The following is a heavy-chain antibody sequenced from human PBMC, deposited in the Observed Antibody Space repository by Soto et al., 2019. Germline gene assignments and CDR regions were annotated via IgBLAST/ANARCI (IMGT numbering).Heavy chain of an antibody. Sequence: GSGRTLVNPTQTLTLTCIFSGFSLRTSGVGVGWIRRPPGKALEWLGFIYWNDDKRYSPSLKSRLTITKDTSKNQVVLTMTNMDPVDTATYYCAKSGSSGWYGWFDPWGQGALVTVSS. CDR2: IYWNDDK. D-gene: IGHD6-19*01. CDR3: AKSGSSGWYGWFDP. J-gene: IGHJ5*02. CDR1: GFSLRTSGVG. V-gene: IGHV2-5*01.